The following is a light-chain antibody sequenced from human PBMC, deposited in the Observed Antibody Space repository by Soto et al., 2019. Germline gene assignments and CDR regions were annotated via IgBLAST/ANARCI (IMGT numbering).Light chain of an antibody. V-gene: IGKV1-39*01. CDR2: AAS. CDR1: QSINTF. CDR3: QQSNSSPWT. Sequence: DIQMTQSPSSLSASVGDRVTITCRASQSINTFLHWYQQKPGKAPKLLIYAASSLQSGVPSRFSGSRSGTDFTLTISSLQPEDFATYYCQQSNSSPWTFGQGTKVEIK. J-gene: IGKJ1*01.